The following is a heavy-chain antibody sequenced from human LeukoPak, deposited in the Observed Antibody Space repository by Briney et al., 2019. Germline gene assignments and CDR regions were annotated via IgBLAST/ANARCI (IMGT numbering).Heavy chain of an antibody. CDR2: ISAYNGKT. J-gene: IGHJ4*02. CDR1: GYTFTIYY. CDR3: AKGGNMVATIDY. D-gene: IGHD2-15*01. Sequence: ASVKVSCKASGYTFTIYYINWVRQAPGQGLEWVGWISAYNGKTNYAQRFQGRVTMTIDTSTTTAYMDLWSLTSDDTAMYYCAKGGNMVATIDYWGQGTLVTVSS. V-gene: IGHV1-18*01.